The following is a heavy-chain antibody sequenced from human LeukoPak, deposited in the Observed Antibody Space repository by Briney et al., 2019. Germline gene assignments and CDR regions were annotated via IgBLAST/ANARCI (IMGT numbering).Heavy chain of an antibody. CDR2: IIPIFGIA. V-gene: IGHV1-69*04. Sequence: ASVKVSCKASGGTFSSYAISWVRQAPGQGLEWMGRIIPIFGIANYARKFQGRVTITADKSTSTAYMELSSLRSEDTAVYYCASEVAYCGGDCYSGWFDPWGQGTLVTVSS. CDR1: GGTFSSYA. J-gene: IGHJ5*02. D-gene: IGHD2-21*02. CDR3: ASEVAYCGGDCYSGWFDP.